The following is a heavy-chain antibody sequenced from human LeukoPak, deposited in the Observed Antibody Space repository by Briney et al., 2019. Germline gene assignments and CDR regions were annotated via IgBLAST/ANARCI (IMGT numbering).Heavy chain of an antibody. Sequence: GASVKVSCKASGYTFTGYYMHWVRQAPGQGLEWMGWINPNSGGTNYAQKFQGRVTMTRDTSISTAYMELSRLRSDDTAVYYCARDWELRYFDWAIRDMYNWFDPWGQGTLVTVSS. CDR3: ARDWELRYFDWAIRDMYNWFDP. CDR1: GYTFTGYY. V-gene: IGHV1-2*02. D-gene: IGHD3-9*01. J-gene: IGHJ5*02. CDR2: INPNSGGT.